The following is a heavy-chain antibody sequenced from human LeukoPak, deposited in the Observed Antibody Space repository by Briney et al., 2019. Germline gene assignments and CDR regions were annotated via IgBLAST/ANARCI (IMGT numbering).Heavy chain of an antibody. CDR3: ALAGRRDAFDI. CDR1: GFTFSSYS. V-gene: IGHV3-21*01. CDR2: ISSSSSYI. Sequence: GGSLRLSCAASGFTFSSYSMSWVRQAPGKGLEWVSSISSSSSYIYYADSLKGRFTISRDNAKNSLYLQMNSLRAEDTAVYYCALAGRRDAFDIWGQGTMVTVSS. J-gene: IGHJ3*02.